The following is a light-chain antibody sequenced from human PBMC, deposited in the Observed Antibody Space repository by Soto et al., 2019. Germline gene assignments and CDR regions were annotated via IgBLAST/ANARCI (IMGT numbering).Light chain of an antibody. V-gene: IGLV2-14*03. CDR1: SSDVGGYNY. J-gene: IGLJ2*01. CDR2: DVS. CDR3: SSYSSSTTLV. Sequence: QAVVTQPASVSGSPGQSITISCTGTSSDVGGYNYVSWYQQHPGKAPKLMIYDVSNRPSGLSTRFSGSKSGNTASLTISGLQAEDEADYYCSSYSSSTTLVFGGGTKVTVL.